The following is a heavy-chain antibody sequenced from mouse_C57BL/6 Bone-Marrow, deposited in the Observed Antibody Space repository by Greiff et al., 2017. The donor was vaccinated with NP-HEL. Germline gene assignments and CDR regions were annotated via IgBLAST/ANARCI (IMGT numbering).Heavy chain of an antibody. D-gene: IGHD1-1*01. CDR2: ISNGGGST. V-gene: IGHV5-12*01. J-gene: IGHJ1*03. CDR3: ARHIITTVVADWYFDV. CDR1: GFTFSDYY. Sequence: EVQRVESGGGLVQPGGSLKLSCAASGFTFSDYYMYWVRQTPEKRLEWVAYISNGGGSTYYPDTVKGRFTISRDNAKNTLYLQMSRLKSEDTAMYYCARHIITTVVADWYFDVWGTGTTVTVSS.